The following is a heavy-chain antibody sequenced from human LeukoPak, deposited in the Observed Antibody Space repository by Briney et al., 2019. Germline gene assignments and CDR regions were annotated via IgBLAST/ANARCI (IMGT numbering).Heavy chain of an antibody. CDR2: IYYSGST. CDR3: AVLWFGTTYYYYMDV. D-gene: IGHD3-10*01. J-gene: IGHJ6*03. Sequence: SETLSLTCTVSGGSISGSTYYWGWIRQPPGKGLEWIGSIYYSGSTYYNPSLKSRITISVDTSKNQFSLKLSSVTAADTAVYYCAVLWFGTTYYYYMDVWGKGTTVTVSS. CDR1: GGSISGSTYY. V-gene: IGHV4-39*07.